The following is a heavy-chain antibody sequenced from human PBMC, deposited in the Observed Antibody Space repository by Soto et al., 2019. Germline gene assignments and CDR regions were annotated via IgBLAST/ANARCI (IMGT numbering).Heavy chain of an antibody. Sequence: GGSLRLSCAGSGFKFEDYAMHWVRQAPGKGLEWVAGISWNSYSIGYADAVQGRFSVSRDNAENSLYLEMSSLRSEDTALYYCAKAMITSGGIVVIGALDLWGRGNPVTVSS. D-gene: IGHD3-16*02. J-gene: IGHJ2*01. CDR1: GFKFEDYA. V-gene: IGHV3-9*01. CDR2: ISWNSYSI. CDR3: AKAMITSGGIVVIGALDL.